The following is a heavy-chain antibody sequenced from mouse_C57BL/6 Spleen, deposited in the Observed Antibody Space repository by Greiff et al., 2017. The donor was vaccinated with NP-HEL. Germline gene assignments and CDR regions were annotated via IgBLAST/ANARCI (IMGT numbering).Heavy chain of an antibody. V-gene: IGHV1-82*01. CDR1: GYAFSSSW. CDR3: ARVCEYAMDY. J-gene: IGHJ4*01. CDR2: IYPGDGDT. Sequence: QVQLKESGPELVKPGASVKISCKASGYAFSSSWMNWVKQRPGKGLEWIGRIYPGDGDTNYNGKFKGKATLTADKSSSTAYMQLSSLTSEDSAVYFCARVCEYAMDYWGQGTSVTVSS.